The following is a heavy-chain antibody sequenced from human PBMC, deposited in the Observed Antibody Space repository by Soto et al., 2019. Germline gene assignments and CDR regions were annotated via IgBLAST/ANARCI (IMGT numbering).Heavy chain of an antibody. CDR3: ARAGITIFGVVANYYYYGMDV. CDR1: GGTFSSYA. D-gene: IGHD3-3*01. V-gene: IGHV1-69*06. Sequence: SVKVSCKASGGTFSSYAISWVRQDPGQGLEWMGGIIPIFGTANYAQKFQGRVTITADKSTSTAYMELSSLRSEDTAVYYCARAGITIFGVVANYYYYGMDVWGQGTTVTVSS. J-gene: IGHJ6*02. CDR2: IIPIFGTA.